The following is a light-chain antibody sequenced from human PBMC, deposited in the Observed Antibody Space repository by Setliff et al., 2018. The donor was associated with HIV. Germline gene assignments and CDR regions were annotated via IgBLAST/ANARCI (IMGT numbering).Light chain of an antibody. Sequence: QSALTQPASVSGSPGQSITISCTGSSSDIGTYNFVSWYQQYPNKAPKVVIYEVSVRSSGISNRFSGSKSGNTASLTISRLQPEDDADYYCTSYTTSSAPLVFGSGTKVT. CDR1: SSDIGTYNF. CDR2: EVS. CDR3: TSYTTSSAPLV. V-gene: IGLV2-14*01. J-gene: IGLJ1*01.